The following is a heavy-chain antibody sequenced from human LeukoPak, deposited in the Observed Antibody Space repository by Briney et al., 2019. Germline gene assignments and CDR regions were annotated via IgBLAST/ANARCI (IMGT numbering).Heavy chain of an antibody. J-gene: IGHJ4*02. V-gene: IGHV4-34*01. CDR2: INHSGST. CDR1: GGSFSGYY. Sequence: KPSESLSLTCAVYGGSFSGYYWSWIRQPPGKGLEWIGEINHSGSTNYNPSLKSRVTISVDTSKNQFSLKLSSVTAADTAVYYCARGLGYSCGHRPLDYWGQGTLVTVSS. D-gene: IGHD5-18*01. CDR3: ARGLGYSCGHRPLDY.